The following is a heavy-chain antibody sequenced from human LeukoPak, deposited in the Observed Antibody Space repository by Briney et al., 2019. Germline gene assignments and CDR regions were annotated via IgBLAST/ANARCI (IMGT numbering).Heavy chain of an antibody. CDR3: AREGGPYRPLDY. V-gene: IGHV4-4*02. J-gene: IGHJ4*02. Sequence: SSGTLSLTCGVSGGSTSNTNWWTWVRPPPGKGLEWIGEVNLQGSTNYNPSLKSRVAISVDKSENHISLKLTSVTAADTAVYYCAREGGPYRPLDYSGQGTLVTVAS. CDR2: VNLQGST. CDR1: GGSTSNTNW.